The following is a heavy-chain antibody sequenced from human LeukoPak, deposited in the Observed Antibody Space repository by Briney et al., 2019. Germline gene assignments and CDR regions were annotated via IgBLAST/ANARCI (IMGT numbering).Heavy chain of an antibody. J-gene: IGHJ4*02. CDR3: ARRWLGATLGY. CDR2: ISSSGSTI. V-gene: IGHV3-48*03. D-gene: IGHD2-15*01. Sequence: GGSLRLSCAASGFTFSSYEMNWVRQAPGKGLEWVSYISSSGSTIYYADSVKGRSTISRDNAKNSLYLQMNSLRAEDTAVHYCARRWLGATLGYWGQGTLVTVSS. CDR1: GFTFSSYE.